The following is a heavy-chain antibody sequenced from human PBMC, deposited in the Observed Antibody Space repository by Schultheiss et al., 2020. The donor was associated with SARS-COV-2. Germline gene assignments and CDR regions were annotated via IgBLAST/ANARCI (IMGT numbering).Heavy chain of an antibody. CDR1: GGSFSGYY. J-gene: IGHJ6*02. V-gene: IGHV4-4*07. D-gene: IGHD1-26*01. CDR3: AKDGEGWELLDYYGMDV. Sequence: SETLSLTCAVYGGSFSGYYWSWIRQPPGKGLEWIGRIYTSGSTNYNPSLKSRVTMSVDTSKNQFSLKLSSVTAADTAVYYCAKDGEGWELLDYYGMDVWGQGTTVTVSS. CDR2: IYTSGST.